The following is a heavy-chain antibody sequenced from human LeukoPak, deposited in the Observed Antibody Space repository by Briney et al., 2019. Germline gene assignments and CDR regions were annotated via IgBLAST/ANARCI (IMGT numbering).Heavy chain of an antibody. CDR3: ARGMVVAARDY. Sequence: GGSLRLSCAASGFTFSNYAMSWVRQAPGEGLEWVSEINDSGGSTYYADSVKGRFTISRDNAKNSLYLQMNSLRDDDTAVYYCARGMVVAARDYWGQGTLVTVSS. CDR1: GFTFSNYA. D-gene: IGHD2-15*01. J-gene: IGHJ4*02. V-gene: IGHV3-23*01. CDR2: INDSGGST.